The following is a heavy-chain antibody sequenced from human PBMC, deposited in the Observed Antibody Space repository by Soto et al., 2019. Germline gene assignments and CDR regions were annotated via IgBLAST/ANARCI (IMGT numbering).Heavy chain of an antibody. J-gene: IGHJ5*02. CDR1: RGSINISNW. CDR2: IYHSGST. CDR3: ARSEVQLERRAGLEWFDP. D-gene: IGHD1-1*01. Sequence: PSETLSLTCAVSRGSINISNWWSWVRQHPGKGLEWIGEIYHSGSTNYNPSLKSRVTISVDKSKNQFSLKLSSVTAADTAVYYCARSEVQLERRAGLEWFDPCGQGTLVTVSS. V-gene: IGHV4-4*02.